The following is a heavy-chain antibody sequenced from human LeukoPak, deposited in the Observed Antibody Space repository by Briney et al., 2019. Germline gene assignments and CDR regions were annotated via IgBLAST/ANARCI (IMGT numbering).Heavy chain of an antibody. Sequence: PSETLSLTCTVSGGSISSGSYYWSWIRQPAGKGLEWIGRIYASGSTNYNPSLKSRVTISVATSKNQFSLKLSSVTAADTAVYYCARTYYDFWSGYYRDNNWFDPWGQGTLATVSS. CDR1: GGSISSGSYY. D-gene: IGHD3-3*01. CDR3: ARTYYDFWSGYYRDNNWFDP. CDR2: IYASGST. J-gene: IGHJ5*02. V-gene: IGHV4-61*02.